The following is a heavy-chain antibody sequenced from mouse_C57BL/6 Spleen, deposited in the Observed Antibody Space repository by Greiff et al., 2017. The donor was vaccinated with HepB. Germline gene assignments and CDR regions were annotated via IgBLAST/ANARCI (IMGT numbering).Heavy chain of an antibody. J-gene: IGHJ3*01. Sequence: QVQLQQPGAELVMPGASVKLSCKASGYTFTSYWMHWVKQRPGQGLEWIGEIDPSDSYTNYNQKFKGKSTLTVDKSSSTAYMQLSSLTSEDSAVYYCARTYYDYAWFAYWGQGTLVTVSA. V-gene: IGHV1-69*01. D-gene: IGHD2-4*01. CDR1: GYTFTSYW. CDR3: ARTYYDYAWFAY. CDR2: IDPSDSYT.